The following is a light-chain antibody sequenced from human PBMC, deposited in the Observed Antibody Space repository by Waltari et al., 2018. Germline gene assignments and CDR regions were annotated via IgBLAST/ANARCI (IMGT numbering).Light chain of an antibody. CDR3: SSYAGNNVLM. Sequence: QSALTQPPSASGSPGQSVTISCTGTSRDVGASDTVPWYHQYPGNAPTLLIFEVVKRPSGVPNRFSGSKSGNTAFLTVSGLQLEDEAFYSCSSYAGNNVLMFGGGTELTVL. CDR2: EVV. CDR1: SRDVGASDT. J-gene: IGLJ3*02. V-gene: IGLV2-8*01.